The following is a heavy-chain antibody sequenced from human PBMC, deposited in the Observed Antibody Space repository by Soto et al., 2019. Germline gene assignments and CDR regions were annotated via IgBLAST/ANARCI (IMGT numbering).Heavy chain of an antibody. V-gene: IGHV1-69*15. CDR2: ITPIYPTT. CDR1: GGTLYTYT. CDR3: ARIPRYSFPTSDDLDS. D-gene: IGHD5-18*01. J-gene: IGHJ4*02. Sequence: SVKVSCKASGGTLYTYTFSWVRQAPVQGLEWMGSITPIYPTTNYAEKFQGRLTVTADGSTNTAYMELNSLTSEDTAVYYCARIPRYSFPTSDDLDSWGQGTLVTVSS.